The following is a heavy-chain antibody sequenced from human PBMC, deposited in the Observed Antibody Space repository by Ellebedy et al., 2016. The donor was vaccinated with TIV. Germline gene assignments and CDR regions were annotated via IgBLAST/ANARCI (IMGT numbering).Heavy chain of an antibody. V-gene: IGHV4-59*08. CDR3: ARHGSGSIGQLLVSY. J-gene: IGHJ4*02. CDR1: GGSISSYY. CDR2: IYYSGST. D-gene: IGHD6-19*01. Sequence: SETLSLTCTVSGGSISSYYWSWIRQPPGKGLEWIGYIYYSGSTNYHPSLKSRVTISVNTSKNQFSLKLSSVTAADTAVYYCARHGSGSIGQLLVSYWGQGTLVTVSS.